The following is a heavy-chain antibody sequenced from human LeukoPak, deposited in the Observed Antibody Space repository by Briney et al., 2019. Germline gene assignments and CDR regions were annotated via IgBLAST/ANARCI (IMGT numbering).Heavy chain of an antibody. V-gene: IGHV1-2*02. CDR3: ARDNSVGDNAWWFDP. J-gene: IGHJ5*02. CDR1: GYTFTGYF. D-gene: IGHD1-26*01. CDR2: IYPNSGGT. Sequence: GASVKVSCKASGYTFTGYFMHWVRQAPGQGLEWMGWIYPNSGGTNYAQNFQGRVTMTRDMSTSTDYMELSSLRSEDTAIYYCARDNSVGDNAWWFDPWGQGTLVTVSS.